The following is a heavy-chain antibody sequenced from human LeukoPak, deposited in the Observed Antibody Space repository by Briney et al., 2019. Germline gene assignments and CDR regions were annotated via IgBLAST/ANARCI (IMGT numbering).Heavy chain of an antibody. V-gene: IGHV3-30*04. CDR1: GFTFSSYA. CDR2: ISYDGSNK. D-gene: IGHD5-18*01. J-gene: IGHJ4*02. Sequence: GGSLRLSCAASGFTFSSYAMHWVRQAPGKGLEWVAVISYDGSNKYYADSVKGRFTISRDNSKNTLYLQMNSLRAEDTAVYYCARDQVGQGWIQLWLSAYDYWGQGTLVTVSS. CDR3: ARDQVGQGWIQLWLSAYDY.